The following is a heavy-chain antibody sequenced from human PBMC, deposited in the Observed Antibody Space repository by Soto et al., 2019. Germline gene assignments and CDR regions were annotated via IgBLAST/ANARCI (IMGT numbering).Heavy chain of an antibody. CDR3: ASHDPGARFDP. J-gene: IGHJ5*02. V-gene: IGHV1-2*02. CDR1: RYIFTAYF. CDR2: INPNNGAT. D-gene: IGHD1-1*01. Sequence: QVQLVQSGAEVKKPGASVKVSCKAPRYIFTAYFMHWVRQAPGQGLEWMGWINPNNGATHYGLSFHGRVTMTRDTFISTAYMELSSLRSDDTAVYYCASHDPGARFDPWGQGTLVIVSS.